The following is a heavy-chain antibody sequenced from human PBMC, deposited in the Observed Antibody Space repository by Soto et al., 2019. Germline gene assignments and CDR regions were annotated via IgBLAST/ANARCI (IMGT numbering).Heavy chain of an antibody. D-gene: IGHD6-13*01. CDR2: ISWNSGSI. CDR3: AKDGLVWRDRYSSSWDAFDI. V-gene: IGHV3-9*01. Sequence: GGSLRLSCAASGFTFDDYAMHWVRQAPGKGLEWVSGISWNSGSIGYADSVKGRFTISRDNAKNSLYLQMNSLRAEDTALYYCAKDGLVWRDRYSSSWDAFDIWGQGTMVTVSS. J-gene: IGHJ3*02. CDR1: GFTFDDYA.